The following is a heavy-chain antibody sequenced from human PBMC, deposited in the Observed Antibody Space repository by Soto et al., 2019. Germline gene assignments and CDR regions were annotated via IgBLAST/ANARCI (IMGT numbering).Heavy chain of an antibody. V-gene: IGHV3-74*01. J-gene: IGHJ6*02. CDR2: IKFDGSTT. D-gene: IGHD5-18*01. Sequence: EVQLVESGGGLVQPGGSLRLSCVASGFTFSTYWMHWVRQAPRKGLVWVSRIKFDGSTTSYADSVKGRFTISRDNAKNKVYLQMNSLGGEDTGVYDCARGIRNYYCVDVWGQGTTVTVSS. CDR3: ARGIRNYYCVDV. CDR1: GFTFSTYW.